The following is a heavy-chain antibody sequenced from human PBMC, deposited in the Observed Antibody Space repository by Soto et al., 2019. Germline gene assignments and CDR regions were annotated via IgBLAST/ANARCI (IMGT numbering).Heavy chain of an antibody. J-gene: IGHJ4*02. CDR2: IIASLGRA. CDR3: ARSLSSSSLDY. D-gene: IGHD6-6*01. Sequence: SANVSCKASGVTFSSYTISWVRQAPGQWLELMGRIIASLGRAKXSQNFQVRVXITAEKSTSTSXMELSXVRSEDTAVYYCARSLSSSSLDYWGQGTLVTISS. V-gene: IGHV1-69*02. CDR1: GVTFSSYT.